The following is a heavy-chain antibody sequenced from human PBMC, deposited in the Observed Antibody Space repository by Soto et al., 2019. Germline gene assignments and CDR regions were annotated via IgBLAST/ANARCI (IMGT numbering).Heavy chain of an antibody. D-gene: IGHD2-15*01. J-gene: IGHJ5*02. Sequence: SETLSLTCAVYGGSFSGYYWSWIRQPPGKGLEWIGEINHSGSTNYNPSLKSRVTISVDTSKNQFSLKLSSVTAADTAVYYCAREEGYCSGGSCNRGRGWFDPWGQGTLVTVSS. CDR3: AREEGYCSGGSCNRGRGWFDP. CDR1: GGSFSGYY. V-gene: IGHV4-34*01. CDR2: INHSGST.